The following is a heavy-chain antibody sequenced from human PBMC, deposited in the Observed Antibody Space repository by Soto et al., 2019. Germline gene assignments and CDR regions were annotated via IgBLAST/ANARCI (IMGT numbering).Heavy chain of an antibody. Sequence: SETLSLTCTVSGASISGFYWSWIRTSAGKGLEXIGXXYXXGXTXXXPXXXRRVMMSVDTCKKQGSLKLRSVTAADTAVYYCVRDGTKTLRDWFDPWGQGISVTASS. CDR2: XYXXGXT. J-gene: IGHJ5*02. CDR3: VRDGTKTLRDWFDP. V-gene: IGHV4-4*07. CDR1: GASISGFY. D-gene: IGHD1-1*01.